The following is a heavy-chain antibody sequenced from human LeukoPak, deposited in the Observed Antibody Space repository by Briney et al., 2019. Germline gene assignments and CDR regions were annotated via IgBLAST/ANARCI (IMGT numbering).Heavy chain of an antibody. J-gene: IGHJ4*02. D-gene: IGHD1-26*01. CDR2: IDIVGWST. V-gene: IGHV3-74*01. CDR1: GFTFTNYW. Sequence: GGPLRLSCGASGFTFTNYWMHGVGHVPGKGLFWVSRIDIVGWSTNYVDSVKGTFRISRDNATTTLYLQMNRPTAEDSALYYCTRDRQGSRLYLVGSQNDWGQGTLVAVSS. CDR3: TRDRQGSRLYLVGSQND.